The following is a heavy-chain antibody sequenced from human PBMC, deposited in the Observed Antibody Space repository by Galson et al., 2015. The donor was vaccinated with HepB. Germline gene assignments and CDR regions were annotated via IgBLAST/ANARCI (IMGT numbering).Heavy chain of an antibody. D-gene: IGHD1-20*01. CDR1: GGTFSSYA. Sequence: SVKVSCKASGGTFSSYAISWVRQAPGQGLEWMGGIIPIFGTANYAQKFQGRVTITADESTSTAYMELSSLRSEDTAVYYCARERSEITGPGSPPLNWFDPWGQGTLVTVSS. J-gene: IGHJ5*02. CDR3: ARERSEITGPGSPPLNWFDP. CDR2: IIPIFGTA. V-gene: IGHV1-69*13.